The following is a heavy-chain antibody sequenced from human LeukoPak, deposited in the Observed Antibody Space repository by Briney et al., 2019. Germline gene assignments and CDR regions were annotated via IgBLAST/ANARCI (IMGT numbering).Heavy chain of an antibody. V-gene: IGHV3-23*01. Sequence: GGSLRLASAASGFSFSTHAMSWVRQTPGKGLEWVSTISVTGKESYYADSVKGRFSISRDNSKNTLYLQMNSLRVEDTALYYCADPPFDPWGQGTLVTVSS. CDR3: ADPPFDP. CDR1: GFSFSTHA. J-gene: IGHJ5*02. CDR2: ISVTGKES.